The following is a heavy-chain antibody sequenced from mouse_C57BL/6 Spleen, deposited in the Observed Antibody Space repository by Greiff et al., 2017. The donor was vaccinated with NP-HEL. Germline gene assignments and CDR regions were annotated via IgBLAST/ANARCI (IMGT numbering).Heavy chain of an antibody. V-gene: IGHV1-78*01. D-gene: IGHD1-1*01. Sequence: QVQLKESDAELVKPGASVKISCKVSGYTFTDHTIHWMKQRPEQGLEWIGYIYPRDGSTKYNEKFKGKATLTADKSSSTAYMQLNSLTSEDSAVYFCARGYYGSSYFYYAMDYWGQGTSVTVSS. J-gene: IGHJ4*01. CDR1: GYTFTDHT. CDR2: IYPRDGST. CDR3: ARGYYGSSYFYYAMDY.